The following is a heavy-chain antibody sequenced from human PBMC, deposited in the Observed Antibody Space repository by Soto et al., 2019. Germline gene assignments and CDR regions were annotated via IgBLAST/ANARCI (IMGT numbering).Heavy chain of an antibody. Sequence: SETLSLXCSVSGGSVSDKTYYWSWIRQPPGKRLEWIGYVYYSGTTNYNPSLKSRVTISVDLSKNRFSLRLSSVTTADTALYYCARTTAVPNTLRSRYFFDYWGQGTLVTVS. D-gene: IGHD4-17*01. CDR1: GGSVSDKTYY. J-gene: IGHJ4*02. CDR2: VYYSGTT. V-gene: IGHV4-61*01. CDR3: ARTTAVPNTLRSRYFFDY.